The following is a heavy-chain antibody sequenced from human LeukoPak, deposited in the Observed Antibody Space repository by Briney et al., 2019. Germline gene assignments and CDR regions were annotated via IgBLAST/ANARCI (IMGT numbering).Heavy chain of an antibody. Sequence: ASVNVSCTASGGTFSSYAISWVRQAPGQGLEWMGIINPSGGSTSYAQKFQGRVTMTRDTYTSTVYMELSSLRSEDTAVYYCAREGYSSSPELGAFDIWGQGTMVTVSS. J-gene: IGHJ3*02. CDR1: GGTFSSYA. CDR2: INPSGGST. D-gene: IGHD6-13*01. V-gene: IGHV1-46*01. CDR3: AREGYSSSPELGAFDI.